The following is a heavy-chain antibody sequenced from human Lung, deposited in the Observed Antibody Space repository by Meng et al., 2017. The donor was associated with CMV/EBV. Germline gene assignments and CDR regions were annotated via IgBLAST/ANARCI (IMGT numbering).Heavy chain of an antibody. D-gene: IGHD2-15*01. V-gene: IGHV4-34*01. CDR3: ARMVVAPLVFDY. J-gene: IGHJ4*02. CDR2: INHSGST. Sequence: SXTLSLTCAVYGGSFSGYYWSWIRQPPGKGLEWIGEINHSGSTNYNPSLKSRVTISVDTSKNQFSLKLSSVTAADTAVYYCARMVVAPLVFDYWGQGTLVSVSS. CDR1: GGSFSGYY.